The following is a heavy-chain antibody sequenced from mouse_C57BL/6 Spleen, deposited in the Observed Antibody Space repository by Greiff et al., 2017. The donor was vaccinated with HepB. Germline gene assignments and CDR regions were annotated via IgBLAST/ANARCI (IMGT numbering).Heavy chain of an antibody. D-gene: IGHD1-1*01. CDR2: INPSNGGT. V-gene: IGHV1-53*01. Sequence: VQLQQPGTELVKPGASVKLSCKASGYTFTSYWMHWVKQRPGQGLEWIGNINPSNGGTNYNEKFKSKATLTVDKSSSTAYMQLSSLTSEDSAVYYCAREGIYYYGSRYFDVWGTGTTVTVSS. CDR1: GYTFTSYW. CDR3: AREGIYYYGSRYFDV. J-gene: IGHJ1*03.